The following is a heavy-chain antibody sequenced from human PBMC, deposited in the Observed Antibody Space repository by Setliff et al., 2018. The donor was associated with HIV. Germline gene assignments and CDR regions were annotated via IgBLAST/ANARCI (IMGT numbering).Heavy chain of an antibody. D-gene: IGHD1-26*01. CDR3: ARDSGTTVGATGPGY. Sequence: GGSLRLSCAASGLTFANTWMSWVRQTPGKGLEWVGRIKSEADGGTTDYAAPVQGRFTISRDESKNTVYLQMNSLTAEDTAVYYCARDSGTTVGATGPGYWGQGTLVTVSS. J-gene: IGHJ4*02. CDR2: IKSEADGGTT. V-gene: IGHV3-15*01. CDR1: GLTFANTW.